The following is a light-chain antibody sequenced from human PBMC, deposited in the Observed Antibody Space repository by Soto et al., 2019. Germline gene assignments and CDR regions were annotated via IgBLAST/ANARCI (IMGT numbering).Light chain of an antibody. J-gene: IGKJ5*01. Sequence: EIVLTQSPATLSLSPGERATLSCRTSQSVSSYFAWYQQKPGRAPSLLIYDASNRATGIPARFIGSGSGTDFTLTISSLEPEDFAGYYCQQRSNWPITFGQGTRLEIK. CDR1: QSVSSY. CDR2: DAS. CDR3: QQRSNWPIT. V-gene: IGKV3-11*01.